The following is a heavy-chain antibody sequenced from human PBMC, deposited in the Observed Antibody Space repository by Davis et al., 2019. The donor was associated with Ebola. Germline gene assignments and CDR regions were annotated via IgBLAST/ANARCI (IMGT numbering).Heavy chain of an antibody. V-gene: IGHV3-21*01. J-gene: IGHJ5*02. D-gene: IGHD6-13*01. CDR2: ISSSSSYI. CDR3: ARVYVEGAGQQLGWGFDP. CDR1: GFTFSSYS. Sequence: PGGSLRLSCAASGFTFSSYSMNWVRQAPGKGLEWVSSISSSSSYIYYADSVKGRFTISRDNAKNSLYLQMNSLRAEDTAVYYCARVYVEGAGQQLGWGFDPWGQGTLVTVSS.